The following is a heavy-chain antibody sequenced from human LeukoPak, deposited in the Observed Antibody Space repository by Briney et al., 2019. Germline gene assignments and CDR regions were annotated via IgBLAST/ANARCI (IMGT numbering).Heavy chain of an antibody. CDR2: ISSSSSYI. Sequence: PGGSLRLSCAAFGFTFSSYSMNWVRQAPGKGLEWVSSISSSSSYIYYADSVKGRFTISRDNAKNSLYLQMNSLRAEDTAVYYCASAEYQLLYVDYWGQGTLVTVSS. CDR1: GFTFSSYS. J-gene: IGHJ4*02. V-gene: IGHV3-21*01. D-gene: IGHD2-2*01. CDR3: ASAEYQLLYVDY.